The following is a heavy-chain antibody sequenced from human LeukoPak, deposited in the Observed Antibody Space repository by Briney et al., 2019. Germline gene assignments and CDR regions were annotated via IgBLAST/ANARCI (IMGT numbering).Heavy chain of an antibody. CDR1: NGPIRGYF. J-gene: IGHJ5*02. CDR2: IYYSGAA. CDR3: ARVGSYSDWFDP. V-gene: IGHV4-59*01. D-gene: IGHD3-10*01. Sequence: SETLSLTCTISNGPIRGYFRSWLRQPPAKGLEWIGYIYYSGAARYNPSLQSRVTISGDTSKNQFSLNLSSVTAADTAVYYCARVGSYSDWFDPWGQGTLVTVSS.